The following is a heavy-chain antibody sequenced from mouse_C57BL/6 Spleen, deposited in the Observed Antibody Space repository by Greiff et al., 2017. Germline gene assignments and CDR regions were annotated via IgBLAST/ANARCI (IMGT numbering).Heavy chain of an antibody. D-gene: IGHD2-4*01. CDR2: ISNLAYSI. CDR3: ARHGYDYAAWFAY. V-gene: IGHV5-15*01. CDR1: GFTFSDYG. J-gene: IGHJ3*01. Sequence: EVKLVESGGGLVQPGGSLKLSCAASGFTFSDYGMAWVRQAPRKGPGWVAFISNLAYSIYYADTVTGRFTISSEHAKNTLYLEMSSLGSEDTAMYYCARHGYDYAAWFAYWGQGTLVTVSA.